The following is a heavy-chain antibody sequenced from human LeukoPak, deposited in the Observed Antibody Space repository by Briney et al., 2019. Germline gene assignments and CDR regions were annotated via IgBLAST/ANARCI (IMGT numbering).Heavy chain of an antibody. CDR1: GYTFTNFA. CDR2: INTNTGNP. V-gene: IGHV7-4-1*02. CDR3: ARGYGSGSYPFDY. J-gene: IGHJ4*02. Sequence: ASVKVXCXTSGYTFTNFAMIWVRQAPGQGLEWMGWINTNTGNPTYAQGFTGRFVFSLDTSVSTAYLQISGLKAEDTAVYYCARGYGSGSYPFDYWGQGTQVTVSS. D-gene: IGHD3-10*01.